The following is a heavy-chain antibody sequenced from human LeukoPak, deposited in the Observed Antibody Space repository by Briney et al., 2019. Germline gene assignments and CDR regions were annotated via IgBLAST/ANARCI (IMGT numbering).Heavy chain of an antibody. Sequence: GESLKISCKGSGYSFTSYWIGWVRQMPGKGLEWMGIIYPGDSDTRYSPSFEGQVTISADKSINTAYLQWGSLKASDTAMYYCATLPSIAVAGTSPQSFDYWGQGTLVTVSS. CDR3: ATLPSIAVAGTSPQSFDY. D-gene: IGHD6-19*01. CDR2: IYPGDSDT. V-gene: IGHV5-51*01. J-gene: IGHJ4*02. CDR1: GYSFTSYW.